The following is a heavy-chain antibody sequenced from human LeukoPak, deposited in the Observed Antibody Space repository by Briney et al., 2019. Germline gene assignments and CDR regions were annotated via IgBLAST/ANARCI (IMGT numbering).Heavy chain of an antibody. CDR1: GFTFISYW. Sequence: PGGSLRLSCAASGFTFISYWMSWVRQAPGKGLEWVANIKQDGSEKYYVDSVKGRFTISRDNAKNSLYLQMNSLRAEDTAVYYCARSTLGYWGQGTLVTVSS. V-gene: IGHV3-7*01. D-gene: IGHD3-16*01. CDR2: IKQDGSEK. J-gene: IGHJ4*02. CDR3: ARSTLGY.